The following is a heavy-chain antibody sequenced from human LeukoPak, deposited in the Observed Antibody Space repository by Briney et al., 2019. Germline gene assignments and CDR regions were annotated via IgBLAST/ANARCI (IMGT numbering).Heavy chain of an antibody. CDR3: ARTYCSSTSCHFGY. Sequence: PSETLSLTCTVSGGSISSYYWSWIRQPPGKGLEWIGYIYYSGSTNYNPSLKSRVTISVDTSKNQFSLKLSSVTAADTAVYYRARTYCSSTSCHFGYWGQGTLVTVSS. V-gene: IGHV4-59*01. D-gene: IGHD2-2*01. CDR2: IYYSGST. J-gene: IGHJ4*02. CDR1: GGSISSYY.